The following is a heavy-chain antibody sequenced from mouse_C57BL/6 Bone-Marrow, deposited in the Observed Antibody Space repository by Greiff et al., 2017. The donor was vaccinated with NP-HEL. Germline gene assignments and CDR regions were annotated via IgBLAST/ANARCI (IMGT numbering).Heavy chain of an antibody. CDR2: INPSNGGT. V-gene: IGHV1-53*01. CDR3: AREGYYGYDFDY. D-gene: IGHD2-2*01. J-gene: IGHJ2*01. CDR1: GYTFTSYW. Sequence: QVHVKQPGTELVKPGASVKLSCKASGYTFTSYWMHWVKQRPGQGLEWIGNINPSNGGTNYNEKFKSKATLTVDKSSSTAYMQLSSLTSEDSAVYYCAREGYYGYDFDYWGQGTTLTVSS.